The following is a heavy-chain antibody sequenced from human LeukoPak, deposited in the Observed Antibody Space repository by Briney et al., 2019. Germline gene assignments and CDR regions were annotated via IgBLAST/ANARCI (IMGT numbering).Heavy chain of an antibody. CDR3: ARRYDDTDWNFDL. V-gene: IGHV5-51*01. CDR1: GYTFTTYW. J-gene: IGHJ2*01. CDR2: IYPGDSDA. Sequence: GESLKISCKASGYTFTTYWIGWERQMPGKGLEWMGLIYPGDSDARYSPSFQGQVTFSADKAVSTAYLQWSSLKASDSAMYCCARRYDDTDWNFDLWGRGTLVTVSS. D-gene: IGHD3-16*01.